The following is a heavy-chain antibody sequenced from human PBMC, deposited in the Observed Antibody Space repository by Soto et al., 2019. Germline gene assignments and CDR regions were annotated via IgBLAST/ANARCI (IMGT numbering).Heavy chain of an antibody. CDR1: GYPFSDYY. CDR3: ARDLGPLGNFGHNYGMDV. CDR2: INPNSGDT. J-gene: IGHJ6*02. V-gene: IGHV1-2*02. D-gene: IGHD1-7*01. Sequence: QIHLVQSGAEVQKPGASVKFSCKASGYPFSDYYIHWVRQAPGQGLEWMGWINPNSGDTNYAENFQGRATMTRDTSISTVYLEVTNLRLDDTAVYYCARDLGPLGNFGHNYGMDVWGQGTTVTVSS.